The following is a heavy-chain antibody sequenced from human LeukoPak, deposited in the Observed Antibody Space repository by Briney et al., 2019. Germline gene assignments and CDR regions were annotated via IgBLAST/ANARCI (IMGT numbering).Heavy chain of an antibody. J-gene: IGHJ2*01. CDR3: ARDRAPSMIVVVVTTAFDL. CDR2: ISGSGGST. Sequence: GGSLRLSCAASGFTFSNYAMTWVRQAPGKGLEWVSAISGSGGSTYYADSVKGRFTISRDNAKNFLYLQMNSLRAEDTALYYCARDRAPSMIVVVVTTAFDLWGRGTLVTVSS. CDR1: GFTFSNYA. V-gene: IGHV3-23*01. D-gene: IGHD3-22*01.